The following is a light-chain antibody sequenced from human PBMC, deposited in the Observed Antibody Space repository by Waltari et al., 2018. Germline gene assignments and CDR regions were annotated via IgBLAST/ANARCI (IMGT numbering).Light chain of an antibody. J-gene: IGLJ3*02. CDR3: ISFTTTSTWV. V-gene: IGLV2-18*02. CDR2: EVI. Sequence: QSALTQPPSVSGSPGQSVTIPCTGTNDDVGSHTRVSWFQQFPDTAPKLLIYEVINRPSGVPDRFSGSKSGNTASLTISGLQAEDEGDYYCISFTTTSTWVFGGGTKVTVL. CDR1: NDDVGSHTR.